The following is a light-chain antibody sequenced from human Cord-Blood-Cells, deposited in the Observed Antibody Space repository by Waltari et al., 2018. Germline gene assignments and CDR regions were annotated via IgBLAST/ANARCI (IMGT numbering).Light chain of an antibody. CDR1: QSVSSSY. J-gene: IGKJ2*01. Sequence: EIVLTQSPGTLSLSPGERATLSCRASQSVSSSYLAWYQQKPGQAPRLLIYGASSRATCIPDRFSGSWSGTDFTLTISRLEPEDFAVYYCQQYGSSPPMYTFGQGTKLEIK. CDR2: GAS. CDR3: QQYGSSPPMYT. V-gene: IGKV3-20*01.